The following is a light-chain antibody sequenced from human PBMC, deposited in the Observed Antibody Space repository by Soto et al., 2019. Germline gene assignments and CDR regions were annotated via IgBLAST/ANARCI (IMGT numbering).Light chain of an antibody. J-gene: IGKJ4*01. CDR2: GAS. CDR1: QTLSVSF. Sequence: EIGWTQTVSTVSVTPRERVALSCMSSQTLSVSFLALYQQKPGQAPRLLIYGASSRATGIPDRFSGSGSGTDFTLTISILEPEDFAVYYCQQRSNWPLTFGGGTKVDI. V-gene: IGKV3D-20*02. CDR3: QQRSNWPLT.